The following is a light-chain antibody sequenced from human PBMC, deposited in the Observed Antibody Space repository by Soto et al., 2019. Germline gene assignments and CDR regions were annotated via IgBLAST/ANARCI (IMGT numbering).Light chain of an antibody. CDR1: QALNNW. J-gene: IGKJ2*01. CDR2: AVA. CDR3: QQANSFPYT. V-gene: IGKV1-12*01. Sequence: DIPMTQSPSSVSASVGDRVTITCRASQALNNWVAWYQQKPGKAPQLLIYAVASLQTGVPSRFSGSGSDTDFTLNISSLQPEDFATYFCQQANSFPYTFGQGTKLDIK.